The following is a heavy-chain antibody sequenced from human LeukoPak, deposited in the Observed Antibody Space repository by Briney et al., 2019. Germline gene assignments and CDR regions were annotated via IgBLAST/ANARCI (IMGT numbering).Heavy chain of an antibody. CDR2: ISYDGSNK. CDR1: GFSFSNFG. D-gene: IGHD3-22*01. CDR3: ATQDGYDNSGHYGY. V-gene: IGHV3-30*03. J-gene: IGHJ4*02. Sequence: TGGSLRLSCAASGFSFSNFGMHWVRQAQGKGLEWVAVISYDGSNKYFADSVKGRFTISRDNSKNTLYLQMNSLRAEDTAVYYCATQDGYDNSGHYGYWGQGTLVTVSS.